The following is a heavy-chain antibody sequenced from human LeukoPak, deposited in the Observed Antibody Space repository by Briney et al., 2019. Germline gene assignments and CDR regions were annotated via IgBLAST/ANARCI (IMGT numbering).Heavy chain of an antibody. V-gene: IGHV3-30*18. CDR3: AKGDVVGANFDY. J-gene: IGHJ4*02. CDR2: ISYDGSNK. CDR1: GFTSSSYG. D-gene: IGHD1-26*01. Sequence: PGRSLRLSCAASGFTSSSYGMHWVRQAPGKGLEWVAVISYDGSNKYYADSVKGRFTISRDNSKNTLYLQMNSLRAEDTAVYYCAKGDVVGANFDYWGQGTLSPSPQ.